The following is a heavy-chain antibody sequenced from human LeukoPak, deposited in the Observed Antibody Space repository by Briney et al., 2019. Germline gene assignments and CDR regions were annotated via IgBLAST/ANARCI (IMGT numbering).Heavy chain of an antibody. Sequence: GGSLRLSCVASGFTLSSYNTKWVRQAPGKRLEWVSSISWRNIDIEYADSVKGRFTISRDNDKESLYLQMNSLRVEDTAVYYCARVYSSTWYSGYLHMDVWGKGTTVTVSS. CDR1: GFTLSSYN. CDR2: ISWRNIDI. J-gene: IGHJ6*03. D-gene: IGHD6-13*01. V-gene: IGHV3-21*01. CDR3: ARVYSSTWYSGYLHMDV.